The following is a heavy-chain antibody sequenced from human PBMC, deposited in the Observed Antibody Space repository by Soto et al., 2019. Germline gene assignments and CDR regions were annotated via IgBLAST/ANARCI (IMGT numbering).Heavy chain of an antibody. CDR1: GFTFSNAW. J-gene: IGHJ6*02. CDR2: IWYDGSNK. V-gene: IGHV3-33*08. D-gene: IGHD6-13*01. CDR3: ARDGRAAGTFFYYYYGMDV. Sequence: GGSLRLSCAASGFTFSNAWMNWVRQAPGKGLEWVAVIWYDGSNKYYADSVKGRFTISRDNSKNTLYLQMNSLRAEDTAVYYCARDGRAAGTFFYYYYGMDVWGQGTTVTVSS.